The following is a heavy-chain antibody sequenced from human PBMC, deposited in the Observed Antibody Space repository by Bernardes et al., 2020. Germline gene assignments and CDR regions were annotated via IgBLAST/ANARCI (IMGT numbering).Heavy chain of an antibody. J-gene: IGHJ2*01. CDR2: VSTNGGNT. CDR3: ARRGGGGHHFYFDL. V-gene: IGHV3-64*02. Sequence: GGSLRLSCAASGFSFSNYAMHWFRQAPGKGLEYLSAVSTNGGNTYYTDSAKGRFTVPRDNSKYRAYLQMDRVRPEDTAVYYCARRGGGGHHFYFDLWGRGTPVTVSS. D-gene: IGHD1-26*01. CDR1: GFSFSNYA.